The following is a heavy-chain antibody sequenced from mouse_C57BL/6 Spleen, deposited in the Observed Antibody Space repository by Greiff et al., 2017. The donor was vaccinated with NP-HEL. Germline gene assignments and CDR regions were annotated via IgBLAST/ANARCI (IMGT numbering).Heavy chain of an antibody. CDR3: TRGVIHGY. J-gene: IGHJ2*01. CDR1: GFTFSNYW. CDR2: IRLKSDNYAT. Sequence: EVNVVESGGGLVQPGGSMKLSCVASGFTFSNYWMNWVRQSPEKGLEWVAQIRLKSDNYATHYAESVKGRFTISRDDSKSSVYLQMNNLRAEDTGIYYCTRGVIHGYWGQGTTLTVSS. V-gene: IGHV6-3*01. D-gene: IGHD2-2*01.